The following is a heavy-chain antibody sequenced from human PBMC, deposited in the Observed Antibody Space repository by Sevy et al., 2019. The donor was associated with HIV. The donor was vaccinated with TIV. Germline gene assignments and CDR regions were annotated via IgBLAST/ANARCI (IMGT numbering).Heavy chain of an antibody. CDR3: AKTPFMDFWNDYYSFYFDF. Sequence: GGSLRLSCAAAGFNFNNYAMTWVRQAPGKGLEWVSGISFSGSKTYYAESVKGRFSISRDPPKNTLYLQMNNVRVEDTAVFFCAKTPFMDFWNDYYSFYFDFWGQGTLVTVSS. D-gene: IGHD3-3*01. CDR1: GFNFNNYA. J-gene: IGHJ4*02. CDR2: ISFSGSKT. V-gene: IGHV3-23*01.